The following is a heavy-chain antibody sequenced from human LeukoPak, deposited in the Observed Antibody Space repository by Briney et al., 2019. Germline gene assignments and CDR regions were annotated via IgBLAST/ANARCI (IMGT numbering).Heavy chain of an antibody. D-gene: IGHD3-9*01. Sequence: ASVTVSCTVPGYTLTELSMHWVRQAPGKGLEWMGGFDPEDGETIYAQKFQGRVTMTEDTSTDTAYMELSSLRSEDTAVYYCATDSVLRYFDWGQGTLVTVSS. CDR3: ATDSVLRYFD. V-gene: IGHV1-24*01. CDR2: FDPEDGET. J-gene: IGHJ4*02. CDR1: GYTLTELS.